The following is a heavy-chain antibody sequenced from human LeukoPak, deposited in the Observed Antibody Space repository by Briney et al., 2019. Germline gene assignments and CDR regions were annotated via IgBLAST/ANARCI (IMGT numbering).Heavy chain of an antibody. J-gene: IGHJ6*03. CDR2: INHSGST. D-gene: IGHD2-15*01. V-gene: IGHV4-34*01. CDR1: GGSFSGYY. Sequence: SETLSLTCAVYGGSFSGYYWSWIRQPPGKGLEWIGEINHSGSTNYNPSLKRRVTISVDTSKNQFSLKLSSVTAADTAVYYCARFKRYCSGGSCYYYYYYYMDVWGKGTTVTVSS. CDR3: ARFKRYCSGGSCYYYYYYYMDV.